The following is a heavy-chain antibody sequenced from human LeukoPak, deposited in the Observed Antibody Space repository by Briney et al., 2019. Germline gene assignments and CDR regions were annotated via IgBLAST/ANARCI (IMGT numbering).Heavy chain of an antibody. D-gene: IGHD2-21*02. CDR2: IWYDGSNK. J-gene: IGHJ4*02. V-gene: IGHV3-33*06. Sequence: PGGSLRLSCAASGFTFSSYGMHWVRQAPGKGLEWVAVIWYDGSNKYYADSVKGRFTISRDNSKNTLYLQMNSLRAEDTAVYYCAKDLSVVVTGYFDHWGQGTLVTVSS. CDR1: GFTFSSYG. CDR3: AKDLSVVVTGYFDH.